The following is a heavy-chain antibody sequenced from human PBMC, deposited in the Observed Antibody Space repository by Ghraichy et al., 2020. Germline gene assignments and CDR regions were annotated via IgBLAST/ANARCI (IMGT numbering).Heavy chain of an antibody. V-gene: IGHV3-33*01. D-gene: IGHD1-1*01. Sequence: GGSLRLSCAASGFTFSRYGMHWVRQAPRKGLEWVAVIWYDGTNKYYADSVKGRFTISRDNSKNTLYLQMNSLRAEDTAEYFCARGGFAHPWETGKRGKSDDAFDIWGQGTMVTVSS. CDR1: GFTFSRYG. J-gene: IGHJ3*02. CDR3: ARGGFAHPWETGKRGKSDDAFDI. CDR2: IWYDGTNK.